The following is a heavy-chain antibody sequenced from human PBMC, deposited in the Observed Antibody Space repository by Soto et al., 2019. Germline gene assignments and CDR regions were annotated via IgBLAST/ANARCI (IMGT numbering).Heavy chain of an antibody. J-gene: IGHJ6*02. V-gene: IGHV3-9*01. D-gene: IGHD3-10*01. Sequence: GGSLRLSCAASGFTFDDYAMHWVRQAPGKGLEWVSGISWNSGSIGYADSVKGRFTISRDNAKNSLYLQMNSLRAEDTALYYCAKVREFGDYDGMDVWGQGTTVTVSS. CDR1: GFTFDDYA. CDR3: AKVREFGDYDGMDV. CDR2: ISWNSGSI.